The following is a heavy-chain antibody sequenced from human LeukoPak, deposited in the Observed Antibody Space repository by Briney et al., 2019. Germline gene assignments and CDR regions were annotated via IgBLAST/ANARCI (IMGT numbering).Heavy chain of an antibody. CDR3: AKSMVWGSSHWYFDL. D-gene: IGHD3-16*01. V-gene: IGHV3-43*01. CDR2: ISWDGGST. J-gene: IGHJ2*01. CDR1: GFPFDAYT. Sequence: QPGGSLRPSFAPSGFPFDAYTMHWVGQPPGKGLDWFYLISWDGGSTYYGDYVKGRYTITRDNSKTSLYLKMNRLRTEDTVLYYCAKSMVWGSSHWYFDLWGRGTLVTVSS.